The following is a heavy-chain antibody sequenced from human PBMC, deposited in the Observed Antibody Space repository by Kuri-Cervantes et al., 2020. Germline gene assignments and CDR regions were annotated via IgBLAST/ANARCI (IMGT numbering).Heavy chain of an antibody. CDR2: ISAYNGNT. V-gene: IGHV1-18*01. Sequence: ASVKVSCKASGYTFTSYGISWVRQAPGQGLEWMGWISAYNGNTNYAQKLQGRVTMTTDTSTSTAYMELRSLRAEDTAVYYCTRLDSSGYYFDYWDQGTLVTVSS. J-gene: IGHJ4*02. D-gene: IGHD3-22*01. CDR3: TRLDSSGYYFDY. CDR1: GYTFTSYG.